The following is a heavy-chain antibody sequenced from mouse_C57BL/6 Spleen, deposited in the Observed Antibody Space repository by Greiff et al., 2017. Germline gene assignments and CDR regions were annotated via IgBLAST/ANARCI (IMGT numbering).Heavy chain of an antibody. D-gene: IGHD1-1*01. CDR3: ARGVDYGSGGAMDY. CDR1: GYSITSGYY. CDR2: ISYDGSN. J-gene: IGHJ4*01. V-gene: IGHV3-6*01. Sequence: EVKLMESGPGLVKPSQSLSLTCSVTGYSITSGYYWNWIRQFPGNKLEWMGYISYDGSNNYNPSLKNRISITRDTSKNQFFLKLNSVTNEETATYYCARGVDYGSGGAMDYWGQGTSVTVSS.